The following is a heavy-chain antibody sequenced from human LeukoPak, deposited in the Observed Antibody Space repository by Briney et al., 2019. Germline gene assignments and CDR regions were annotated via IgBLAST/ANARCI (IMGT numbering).Heavy chain of an antibody. J-gene: IGHJ4*02. CDR3: ARHARKRLTSNWDF. D-gene: IGHD2-2*01. CDR1: GGSFSGYY. V-gene: IGHV4-34*01. CDR2: INHSGST. Sequence: SETLSLTCAVYGGSFSGYYWSWIRQPPGKGLEWIGEINHSGSTNYNPSLKSRVTISVDTSKNQFSLKLSSVTAADTAVYYCARHARKRLTSNWDFWGQGTLVTVSS.